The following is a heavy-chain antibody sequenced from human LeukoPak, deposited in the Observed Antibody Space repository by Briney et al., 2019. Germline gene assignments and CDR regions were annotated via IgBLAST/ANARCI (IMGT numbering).Heavy chain of an antibody. J-gene: IGHJ3*02. V-gene: IGHV1-2*02. CDR2: INPNSGGT. CDR1: GYTFTGYY. D-gene: IGHD1-26*01. Sequence: ASVKVSCKASGYTFTGYYMHWVRQAPGQGLEWMGWINPNSGGTNYAQKLQGRVTMTRDTSISTAYMELSRLRSDDTDVYYCARFAVIVGATTGAFDIWGQGTMVTVSS. CDR3: ARFAVIVGATTGAFDI.